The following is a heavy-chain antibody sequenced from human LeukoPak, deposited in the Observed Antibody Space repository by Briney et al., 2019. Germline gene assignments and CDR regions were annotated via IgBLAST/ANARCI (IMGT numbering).Heavy chain of an antibody. Sequence: GGSLRLSCAASGFTFSSYGMSWVRQAPGKGLEWVSAISGSGGSTYYADSVKGRFTISRDNSKNTLYLQMNSLRAEDTAVYYCATAVAGTLGYYFDYWGQGTLVTVSS. CDR2: ISGSGGST. V-gene: IGHV3-23*01. CDR3: ATAVAGTLGYYFDY. J-gene: IGHJ4*02. D-gene: IGHD6-19*01. CDR1: GFTFSSYG.